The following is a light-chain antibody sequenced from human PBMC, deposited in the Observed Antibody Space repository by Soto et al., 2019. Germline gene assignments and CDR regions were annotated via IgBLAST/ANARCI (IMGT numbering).Light chain of an antibody. CDR3: QQLNSYPIT. Sequence: DIQLTQSPSFLSSSVGDRVTITCRASQGISSYLAWYQQKPGKAPKLLIYAASTLQSGVPSRVRGSGSGTEFTLTISSLKPEDFETYYCQQLNSYPITFGQGTRLEIK. CDR2: AAS. J-gene: IGKJ5*01. CDR1: QGISSY. V-gene: IGKV1-9*01.